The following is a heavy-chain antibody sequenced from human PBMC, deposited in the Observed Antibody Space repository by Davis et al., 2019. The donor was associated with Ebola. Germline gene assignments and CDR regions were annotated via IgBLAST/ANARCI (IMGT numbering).Heavy chain of an antibody. CDR2: ISYDGSNK. Sequence: GESLKISCAASGFTFSSYAMHWVRQAPGKGLEWVAVISYDGSNKYYADSVKGRFTISRDNSKNTLYLQMNNLRAEDTAVYYCARDHYDFWSGYDDFMDVWGKGTTVTVSS. CDR3: ARDHYDFWSGYDDFMDV. D-gene: IGHD3-3*01. J-gene: IGHJ6*03. V-gene: IGHV3-30-3*01. CDR1: GFTFSSYA.